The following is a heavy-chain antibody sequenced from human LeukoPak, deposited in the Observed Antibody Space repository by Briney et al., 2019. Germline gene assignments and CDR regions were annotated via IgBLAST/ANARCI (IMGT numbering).Heavy chain of an antibody. CDR3: ARDKRYCTNGVCYNYYYYGMDV. CDR2: IIPMLGIA. Sequence: SVKVSCKASGGTFSSYAISWVRQAPGQGLEWMGRIIPMLGIANYAQKFQGRVTITADKSTSTAYMELSSLRSEDTAVYYCARDKRYCTNGVCYNYYYYGMDVRGQGTTVTVSS. V-gene: IGHV1-69*04. D-gene: IGHD2-8*01. J-gene: IGHJ6*02. CDR1: GGTFSSYA.